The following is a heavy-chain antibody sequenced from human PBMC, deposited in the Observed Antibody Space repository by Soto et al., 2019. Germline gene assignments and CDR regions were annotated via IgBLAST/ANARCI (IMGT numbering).Heavy chain of an antibody. CDR3: AKGDNIGPNPVYAFDP. V-gene: IGHV6-1*01. Sequence: SQTLSLTCAISGDSVSSNTASWNWIRQSPSRGLEWLGRTYFRSKWYNDYAVSVKSRIIINPDTSNNQFSLQLNSVTPEDTAVYFCAKGDNIGPNPVYAFDPWREGIMVTVSS. J-gene: IGHJ5*02. CDR2: TYFRSKWYN. D-gene: IGHD1-1*01. CDR1: GDSVSSNTAS.